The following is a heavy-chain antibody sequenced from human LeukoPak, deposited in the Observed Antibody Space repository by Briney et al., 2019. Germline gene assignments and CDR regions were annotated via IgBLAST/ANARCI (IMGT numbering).Heavy chain of an antibody. V-gene: IGHV4-39*01. CDR3: ARHFVNYSNFRYYYYGMDV. Sequence: SETLSLTCTVSGGSVSSSSYYWGWNRQPPGKGLERIASIYYSGSTYYNPSLQSRVTISVDTSKNQFSLKLSSVTAADTAVYYCARHFVNYSNFRYYYYGMDVWGQGTTVTVSS. D-gene: IGHD4-11*01. J-gene: IGHJ6*02. CDR1: GGSVSSSSYY. CDR2: IYYSGST.